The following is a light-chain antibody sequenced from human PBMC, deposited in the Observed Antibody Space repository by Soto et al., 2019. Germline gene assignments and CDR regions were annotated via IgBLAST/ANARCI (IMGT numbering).Light chain of an antibody. Sequence: EIVLTQSPGTLSLSPGERGTLSFRASQSVSSNLACYQQKPGQAPRLLIHDASKRATGIPARFSGSGSGTDFTLTISILAPEDFAVYCCQHRSKWPIAFGQGTRLEIK. J-gene: IGKJ5*01. V-gene: IGKV3-11*01. CDR2: DAS. CDR3: QHRSKWPIA. CDR1: QSVSSN.